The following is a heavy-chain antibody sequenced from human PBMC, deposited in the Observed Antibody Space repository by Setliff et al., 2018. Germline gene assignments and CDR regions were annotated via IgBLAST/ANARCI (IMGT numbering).Heavy chain of an antibody. Sequence: SVKVSCKASGATFSSHGISWVRQAPGQGLEWMGGTIPMFGTTEYAQKFQGRLTIITDESTNTAFMQLSSLRSEDTAMYYCAIIGPDSSGYYWIFDYWGQGTLVTVSS. D-gene: IGHD3-22*01. J-gene: IGHJ4*02. CDR1: GATFSSHG. CDR2: TIPMFGTT. V-gene: IGHV1-69*05. CDR3: AIIGPDSSGYYWIFDY.